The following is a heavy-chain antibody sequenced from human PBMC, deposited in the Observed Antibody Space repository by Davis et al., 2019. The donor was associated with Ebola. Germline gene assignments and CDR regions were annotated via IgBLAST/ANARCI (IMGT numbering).Heavy chain of an antibody. CDR3: TRVGILEDYGMDV. CDR2: IRSKAYGGTT. CDR1: GFTFGDYA. Sequence: GESLKISCTASGFTFGDYAMSWVRQAPGKGLEWVGFIRSKAYGGTTEYAASVKGRFTISRDDSKSIAYLQMNSLKTEDTAVYYCTRVGILEDYGMDVWGQGTTVTVSS. J-gene: IGHJ6*02. V-gene: IGHV3-49*04. D-gene: IGHD3-3*01.